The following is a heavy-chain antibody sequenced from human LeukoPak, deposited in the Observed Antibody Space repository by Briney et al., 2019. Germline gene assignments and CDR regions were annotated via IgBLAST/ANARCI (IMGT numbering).Heavy chain of an antibody. Sequence: GGSLRLSCAASGFTFSSYEMNWVRQAPGKGLEWVSYISSSGSTIYYADSVKGRFTISRDNAKNSLYLQMNSLRAEDTAVYYCARDRDYYDSSGTPDYWGQGTLVTVSS. CDR2: ISSSGSTI. D-gene: IGHD3-22*01. CDR3: ARDRDYYDSSGTPDY. CDR1: GFTFSSYE. V-gene: IGHV3-48*03. J-gene: IGHJ4*02.